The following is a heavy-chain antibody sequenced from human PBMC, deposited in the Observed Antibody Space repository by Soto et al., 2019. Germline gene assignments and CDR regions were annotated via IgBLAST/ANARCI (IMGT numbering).Heavy chain of an antibody. J-gene: IGHJ5*02. D-gene: IGHD3-10*02. V-gene: IGHV4-30-4*01. CDR1: GGSTSSGDYY. CDR2: IYYSGST. CDR3: ARCSMGLWFDP. Sequence: PSETLSLTCTVSGGSTSSGDYYWSWIRQPPGKGLEWIGYIYYSGSTYYNPSLKSRVTISVDTSKNQFSLKLSSVTAADTAVYYCARCSMGLWFDPWGQGTLVTVSS.